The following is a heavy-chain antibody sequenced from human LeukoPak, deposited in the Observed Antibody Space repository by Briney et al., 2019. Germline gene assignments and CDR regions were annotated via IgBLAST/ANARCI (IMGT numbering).Heavy chain of an antibody. Sequence: PSETLSLTCTVSGASISSGSYYWSWIRQPAGKGLEWIGRIYTSGSTDYNPSLKSRVTMSVDTSKNQFSLKLNSVTATDTAVYFCARGMAAAYDYNWFDPWGQGTLVTVSS. CDR1: GASISSGSYY. CDR3: ARGMAAAYDYNWFDP. J-gene: IGHJ5*02. CDR2: IYTSGST. V-gene: IGHV4-61*02. D-gene: IGHD5-12*01.